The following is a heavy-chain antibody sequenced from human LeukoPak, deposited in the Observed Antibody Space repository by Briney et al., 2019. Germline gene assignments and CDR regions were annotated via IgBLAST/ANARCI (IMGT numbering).Heavy chain of an antibody. CDR1: GYSFSSYW. CDR3: ARHVAPHPNYNYHHMDV. D-gene: IGHD2-21*01. CDR2: VYPADSDT. V-gene: IGHV5-51*01. J-gene: IGHJ6*03. Sequence: GESLKISCKGSGYSFSSYWIGWVRQMPGKGLEWMGIVYPADSDTRYSPSFQGQVTISADKSISTAYVQWSSLKASDTAMYYCARHVAPHPNYNYHHMDVWGKGITVTVSS.